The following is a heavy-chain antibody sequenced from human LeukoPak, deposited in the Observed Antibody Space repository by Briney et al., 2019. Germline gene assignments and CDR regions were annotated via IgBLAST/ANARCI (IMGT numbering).Heavy chain of an antibody. J-gene: IGHJ4*02. CDR3: AMGNSGRVVVITTSIDY. CDR1: GFTFSSYG. D-gene: IGHD3-22*01. V-gene: IGHV3-23*01. CDR2: ISGSGGST. Sequence: PGGSLRLSCAASGFTFSSYGMSWVRQAPGKGLEWVSAISGSGGSTYYADSVKGRFTISRDNSKNTLYLQMNSLRAEDTAVYYCAMGNSGRVVVITTSIDYWGQGTLVTVSS.